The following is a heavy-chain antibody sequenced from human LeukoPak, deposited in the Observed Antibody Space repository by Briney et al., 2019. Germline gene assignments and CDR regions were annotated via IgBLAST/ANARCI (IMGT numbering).Heavy chain of an antibody. V-gene: IGHV4-59*01. J-gene: IGHJ5*02. D-gene: IGHD2-15*01. CDR3: AKFASVAGGTNWFDA. Sequence: SETLSLTCSVSGSSISSYYWSWIRQPPGKGLEWIGYISYSESTNYNPSLKGRVTISVDTSKNQFSLKLSSVTAADTAVYHCAKFASVAGGTNWFDAWGQGTLVTVSA. CDR1: GSSISSYY. CDR2: ISYSEST.